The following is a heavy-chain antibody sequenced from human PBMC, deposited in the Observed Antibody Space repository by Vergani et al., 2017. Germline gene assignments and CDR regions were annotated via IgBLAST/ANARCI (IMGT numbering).Heavy chain of an antibody. Sequence: QVQLVQSGAEVKKPGASVKVSCKASGYTFTGYYMHWVRQAPGQGLEWMGWINPNSGGTNYAQKFQGRVTMTRDTSISPAYMELSRLRSDDTAVYYCARGAAARAPNDYYMDVWGKGTTVTVSS. J-gene: IGHJ6*03. CDR3: ARGAAARAPNDYYMDV. V-gene: IGHV1-2*02. D-gene: IGHD6-6*01. CDR2: INPNSGGT. CDR1: GYTFTGYY.